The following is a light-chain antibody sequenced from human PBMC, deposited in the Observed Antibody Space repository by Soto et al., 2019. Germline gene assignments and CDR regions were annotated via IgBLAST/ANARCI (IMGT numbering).Light chain of an antibody. CDR1: SSNIGSNY. V-gene: IGLV1-47*01. Sequence: QLVLTQPPSASGTPGQRVTISCSGSSSNIGSNYVYWYQQLPGTAPKLLIYRNNQRPSGVPDRFSGSTSGTSASLAISGLRSEDEADYYCAAWDDSLSGDVFGTGTKVTVL. CDR2: RNN. CDR3: AAWDDSLSGDV. J-gene: IGLJ1*01.